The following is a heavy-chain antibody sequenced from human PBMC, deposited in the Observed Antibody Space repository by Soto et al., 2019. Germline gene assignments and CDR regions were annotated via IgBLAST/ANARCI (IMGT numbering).Heavy chain of an antibody. CDR3: VQDGSYATSHYGMDV. D-gene: IGHD3-16*01. J-gene: IGHJ6*02. V-gene: IGHV3-64D*06. CDR1: GFPFSNYA. Sequence: GGSLRLSCSASGFPFSNYAMHWVRQTPRRGLEYVSALSHNGIKYYADSVRGRFTISRDNSKNTLYLQMSSLRADDTAVYYCVQDGSYATSHYGMDVWGQGTTVTVSS. CDR2: LSHNGIK.